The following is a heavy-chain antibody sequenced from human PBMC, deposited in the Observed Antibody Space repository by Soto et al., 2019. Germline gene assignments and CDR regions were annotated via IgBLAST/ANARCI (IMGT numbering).Heavy chain of an antibody. CDR3: AKQNFYFFDF. V-gene: IGHV3-23*01. Sequence: PGGSLRLSCAASGFTFSSYGMSWVRQSPGKGLEWVSAISGSGYGTYYTDSVTGRFTISRDNSKNTLYLQMHSLRADDTAIYFCAKQNFYFFDFWGQGTLVAVSS. CDR1: GFTFSSYG. J-gene: IGHJ4*02. CDR2: ISGSGYGT.